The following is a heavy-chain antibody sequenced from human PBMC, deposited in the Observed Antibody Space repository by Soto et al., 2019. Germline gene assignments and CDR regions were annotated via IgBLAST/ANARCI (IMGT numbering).Heavy chain of an antibody. V-gene: IGHV2-26*01. CDR3: ARRHMAVAVSPWFDP. CDR2: IDSSGEK. Sequence: QVTLKESGPVLVKPTETLTLRCTVSGLSITDSEMGVSWIRQPPGQPLEWLAHIDSSGEKSYRTFLKSRLAISKDTSKSHIVLTMTNMDPAETATYYCARRHMAVAVSPWFDPWGQGIPVTVPS. D-gene: IGHD3-10*01. J-gene: IGHJ5*02. CDR1: GLSITDSEMG.